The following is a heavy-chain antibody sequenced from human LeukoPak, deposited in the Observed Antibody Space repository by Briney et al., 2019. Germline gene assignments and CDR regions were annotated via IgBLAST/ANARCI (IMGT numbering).Heavy chain of an antibody. Sequence: GGPLKPPGPASESPFSNYNMSWFRRAPGKGLEGVQSISSSGSTIYYADSVKGRFTISRDNAKNSLYLQMNSLRAEDTAVYYCASNYWYYYGSGSDDAFDIWGQGTMVTVSS. CDR1: ESPFSNYN. D-gene: IGHD3-10*01. V-gene: IGHV3-11*01. CDR3: ASNYWYYYGSGSDDAFDI. J-gene: IGHJ3*02. CDR2: ISSSGSTI.